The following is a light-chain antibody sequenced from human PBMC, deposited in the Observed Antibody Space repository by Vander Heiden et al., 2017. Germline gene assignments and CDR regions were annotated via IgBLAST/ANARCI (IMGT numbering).Light chain of an antibody. J-gene: IGKJ1*01. CDR3: QQYDNYST. CDR2: KAS. V-gene: IGKV1-5*03. CDR1: QSISSW. Sequence: DIQMTQSPSTLSASVGDRVTITCRASQSISSWLAWYQQKPGKAPKRLIFKASNLQSGVPSRFSGSGSGTEFTLTISSLQPDDFATYFCQQYDNYSTFGQGTKVEIK.